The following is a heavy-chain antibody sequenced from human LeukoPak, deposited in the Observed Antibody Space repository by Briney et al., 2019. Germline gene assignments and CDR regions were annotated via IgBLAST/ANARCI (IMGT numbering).Heavy chain of an antibody. CDR2: IVSNDEK. J-gene: IGHJ4*02. Sequence: SGPTLVNPTETLTLTCTVSGFSLSNARMGVNWIRQPPVKALEWLAHIVSNDEKPYITSLQSRLPISKDTSKSQVVLTMTNMDPVDTATYYCARLNYDFWSGYIFDYWGQGTLVTVSS. V-gene: IGHV2-26*01. CDR1: GFSLSNARMG. D-gene: IGHD3-3*01. CDR3: ARLNYDFWSGYIFDY.